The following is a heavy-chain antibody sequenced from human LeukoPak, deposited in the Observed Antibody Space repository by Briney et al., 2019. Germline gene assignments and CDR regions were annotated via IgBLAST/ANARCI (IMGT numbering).Heavy chain of an antibody. D-gene: IGHD6-19*01. V-gene: IGHV3-7*05. CDR2: IKQDGSEK. CDR3: ARDTNRYSSGVGHFDY. Sequence: GGSLRLSCAASGFTFSSYWMSWVRQAPGKGLEWVANIKQDGSEKYYLDSVKGRFTTSRDNAKNSLYLQMNSLRVEDTAVYYCARDTNRYSSGVGHFDYWGQGTLVTVSS. J-gene: IGHJ4*02. CDR1: GFTFSSYW.